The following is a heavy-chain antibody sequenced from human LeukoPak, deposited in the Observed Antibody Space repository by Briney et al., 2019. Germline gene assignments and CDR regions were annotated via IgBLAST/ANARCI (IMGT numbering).Heavy chain of an antibody. V-gene: IGHV4-59*01. CDR1: GGSISSYY. CDR2: ISYSGST. D-gene: IGHD2-15*01. J-gene: IGHJ4*02. Sequence: SETLSLTCAVSGGSISSYYWSWIRQPPGKGLEWIGYISYSGSTNYNPSLKSRVTISVDTSKNQFSLKLSSVTAADTAVYYCARGGIKMPYYLDHWGQGTLVTVSS. CDR3: ARGGIKMPYYLDH.